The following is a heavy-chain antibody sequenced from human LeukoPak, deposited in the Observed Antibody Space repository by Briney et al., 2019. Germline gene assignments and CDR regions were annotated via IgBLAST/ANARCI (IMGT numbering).Heavy chain of an antibody. J-gene: IGHJ5*01. CDR3: AKGLERESRLDS. CDR1: GFTFSTYG. V-gene: IGHV3-23*01. Sequence: GGSLRLSCAASGFTFSTYGMSWVRQAPGQGLEGVSGIRHGDGRTYYADSVRGRFTISSDIFKNTLYLQMNGLIADDTALYYCAKGLERESRLDSWGQGTLVTVSS. CDR2: IRHGDGRT. D-gene: IGHD1-1*01.